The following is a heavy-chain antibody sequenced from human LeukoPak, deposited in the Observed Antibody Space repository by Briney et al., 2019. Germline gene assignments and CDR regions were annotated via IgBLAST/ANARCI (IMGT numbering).Heavy chain of an antibody. Sequence: ASVKVSCKASGYTFTSYYMHWVRHAPGQGLEWMGIINPSGGSTSYAQKFQGRVTMTRDTSTSTVYMELSSLRSEDTAVYYCACGDCYSGLSAEYFQHWGQGTLVTVSS. D-gene: IGHD2-21*02. CDR3: ACGDCYSGLSAEYFQH. J-gene: IGHJ1*01. V-gene: IGHV1-46*01. CDR2: INPSGGST. CDR1: GYTFTSYY.